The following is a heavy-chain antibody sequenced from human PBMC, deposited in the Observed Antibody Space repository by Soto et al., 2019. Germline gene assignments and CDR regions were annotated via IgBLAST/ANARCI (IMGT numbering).Heavy chain of an antibody. J-gene: IGHJ3*02. CDR3: ARGISSGYYPDAFDI. V-gene: IGHV3-53*02. CDR1: GFTVSSNY. CDR2: IYSGGST. Sequence: EVQLVETGGGLIQPGGSLRLSCAASGFTVSSNYMSWVRQAPGKGLEWVSVIYSGGSTYYADSVKGRFTISRDNSKNTLYLQMNSLRAEDTAVYYCARGISSGYYPDAFDIWGQGTMVTVSS. D-gene: IGHD3-22*01.